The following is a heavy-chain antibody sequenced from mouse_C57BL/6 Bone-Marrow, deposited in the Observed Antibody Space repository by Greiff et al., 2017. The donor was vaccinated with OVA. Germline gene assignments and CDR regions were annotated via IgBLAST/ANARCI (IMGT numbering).Heavy chain of an antibody. CDR2: IYPRSGTT. V-gene: IGHV1-81*01. J-gene: IGHJ2*01. D-gene: IGHD1-1*01. Sequence: QVQLQQSGAELARPGASVKLSCKASGYTFTSYGISWVKQSTGQGLEWIGEIYPRSGTTYYNEKFKGKATLTDDKSSSTGYMELRSLTSEDAAVYCCAGGVVAHVDYWGQGTTLTVSS. CDR1: GYTFTSYG. CDR3: AGGVVAHVDY.